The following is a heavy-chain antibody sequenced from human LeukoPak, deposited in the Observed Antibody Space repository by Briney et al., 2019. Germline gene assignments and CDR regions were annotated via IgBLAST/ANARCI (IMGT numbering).Heavy chain of an antibody. D-gene: IGHD3-10*01. CDR2: ISYDGSNK. Sequence: GGSLRLSCAASGFTFSSYGMHWVRQAPGKGLEWVAVISYDGSNKYYADSVKGRFTISRDNSKNTLYLQMNSLRAEDTAVYYCAKDLIYMGSGSYCDYWGQGTLVTVSS. CDR1: GFTFSSYG. CDR3: AKDLIYMGSGSYCDY. V-gene: IGHV3-30*18. J-gene: IGHJ4*02.